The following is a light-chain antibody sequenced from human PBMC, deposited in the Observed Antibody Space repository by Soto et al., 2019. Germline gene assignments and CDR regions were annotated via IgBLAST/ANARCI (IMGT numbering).Light chain of an antibody. V-gene: IGKV3-15*01. CDR3: QQYNYWPWT. CDR2: DAS. J-gene: IGKJ1*01. Sequence: EIVLTQSPGTLSLSPGERATLSCRASQSVRNSLLAWYQQKPGQPPRLLIYDASTRATGIPDRFSGSGSGTEFTLTISSLQSEDFAVYYCQQYNYWPWTFGQGTKVDIK. CDR1: QSVRNSL.